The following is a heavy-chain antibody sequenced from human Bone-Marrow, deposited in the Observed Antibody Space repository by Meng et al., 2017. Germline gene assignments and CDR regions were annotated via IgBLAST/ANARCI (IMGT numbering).Heavy chain of an antibody. CDR3: TRNEYYCLGY. D-gene: IGHD3-16*01. CDR2: IYHDGSA. CDR1: GGSISSDHW. V-gene: IGHV4-4*02. J-gene: IGHJ4*02. Sequence: QVRRQESVHGLGVPCAPLPLTCAVSGGSISSDHWGSWVRQSPGKGLEWIGEIYHDGSARYNPSLKSRVTISVDRAKNQFSLTLTSVTAADTAVYYCTRNEYYCLGYWGQGTLVTVFS.